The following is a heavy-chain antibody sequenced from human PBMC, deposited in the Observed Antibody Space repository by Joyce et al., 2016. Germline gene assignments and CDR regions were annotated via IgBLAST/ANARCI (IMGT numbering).Heavy chain of an antibody. V-gene: IGHV3-21*01. D-gene: IGHD2-8*01. Sequence: EVQLVESGGGLVESGGSLRLSCAASGFTFSSYSMNWVRQAPGKGLELVSSISISSSYICYADSVKGRFTISRDDAENSLYLQMHSLRVDDTAVYYCARDRAMVSRFDYWGQGTLVTVSS. CDR3: ARDRAMVSRFDY. CDR1: GFTFSSYS. CDR2: ISISSSYI. J-gene: IGHJ4*02.